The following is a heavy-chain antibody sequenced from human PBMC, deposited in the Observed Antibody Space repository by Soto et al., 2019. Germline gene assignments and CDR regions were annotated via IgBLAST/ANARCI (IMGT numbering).Heavy chain of an antibody. V-gene: IGHV3-30-3*01. D-gene: IGHD6-19*01. J-gene: IGHJ4*02. Sequence: GGSLRLSCAASGFTFSSYAMHWVRQAPGKGLEWVAVISYDGSNKYYADSVKGRFTISRDNSKNTLYLQMNSLRAEDTAVYYCATDISSGWYETLDYWGQGTLVTVSS. CDR2: ISYDGSNK. CDR3: ATDISSGWYETLDY. CDR1: GFTFSSYA.